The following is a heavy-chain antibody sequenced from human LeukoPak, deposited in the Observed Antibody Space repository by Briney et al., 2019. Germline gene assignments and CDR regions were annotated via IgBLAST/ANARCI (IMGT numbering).Heavy chain of an antibody. D-gene: IGHD1-26*01. CDR3: AKGDLVRWELPNFDY. CDR1: GFTFSSYG. Sequence: GGSLRLSCAASGFTFSSYGMHWVRQAPGKGLEWVAVISYDGSNKYYADSVKGRFTISRDNSKNALYLQMNSLRAEDTAVYYCAKGDLVRWELPNFDYWGQGTLVTVSS. CDR2: ISYDGSNK. V-gene: IGHV3-30*18. J-gene: IGHJ4*02.